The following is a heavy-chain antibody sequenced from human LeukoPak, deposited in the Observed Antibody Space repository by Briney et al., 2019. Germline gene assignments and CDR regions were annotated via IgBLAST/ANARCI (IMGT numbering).Heavy chain of an antibody. J-gene: IGHJ6*02. Sequence: SETLSLTCTVYGGSFSGYYWSWIRQPPGKGLEWIGDINHSGSTNYNPSLKSRVTISVDTSKNQFSLKLSSVTAADTAVYYCARGIVVVPAAISPYYYYYGMDVWSQGTTATVSS. CDR1: GGSFSGYY. CDR2: INHSGST. V-gene: IGHV4-34*01. D-gene: IGHD2-2*01. CDR3: ARGIVVVPAAISPYYYYYGMDV.